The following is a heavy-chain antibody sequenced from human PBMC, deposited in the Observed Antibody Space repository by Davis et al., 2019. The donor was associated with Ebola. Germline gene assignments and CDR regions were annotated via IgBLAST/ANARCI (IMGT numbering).Heavy chain of an antibody. J-gene: IGHJ6*04. Sequence: HPQTPSLTRGISGDSVSGNSAWNWIRQSPSRGLEWLGRTYFSSKWFEDYAVSVKSRIIINPDTSKNQLSLQLNSVTPEDTALYYCARGWLRGGMDVWGEGTTVTVSS. CDR2: TYFSSKWFE. D-gene: IGHD5-18*01. CDR1: GDSVSGNSA. V-gene: IGHV6-1*01. CDR3: ARGWLRGGMDV.